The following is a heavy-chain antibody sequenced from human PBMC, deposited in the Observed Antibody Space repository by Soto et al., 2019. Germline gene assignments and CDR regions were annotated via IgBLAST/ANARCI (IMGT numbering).Heavy chain of an antibody. Sequence: QVQLVQSGAEVKKPGSSVTVSCKASGGTFSSSTISWVRQAPGQGLEWMGGIIPIFGTANYAQKFQGRVTSTADESTSTAYMEWSSLRAEDRAVYYGARGNHRWRQGWYFDLWGRGTLVTVSS. CDR1: GGTFSSST. J-gene: IGHJ2*01. V-gene: IGHV1-69*12. CDR3: ARGNHRWRQGWYFDL. D-gene: IGHD2-21*02. CDR2: IIPIFGTA.